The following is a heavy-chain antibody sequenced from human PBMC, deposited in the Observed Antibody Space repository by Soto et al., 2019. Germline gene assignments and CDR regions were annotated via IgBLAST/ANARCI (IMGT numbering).Heavy chain of an antibody. CDR2: IYPGDSNT. CDR3: ARHTNGYNPFEY. J-gene: IGHJ4*02. Sequence: GESLKISCKASGFSFTTYWITWVRQMPGKGLECMGIIYPGDSNTRYSPSFQGQVTISADRSINTAYLQWSSLKASDTAMYYCARHTNGYNPFEYWGQGTLVTVSS. V-gene: IGHV5-51*01. D-gene: IGHD2-8*01. CDR1: GFSFTTYW.